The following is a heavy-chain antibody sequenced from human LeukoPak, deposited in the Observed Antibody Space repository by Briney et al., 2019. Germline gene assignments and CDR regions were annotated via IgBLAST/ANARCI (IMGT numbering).Heavy chain of an antibody. CDR1: GLSFNSYW. V-gene: IGHV3-7*04. Sequence: GGSLRLSCAASGLSFNSYWMSWVRRAPGKGLEWVANIKQDGSEKYYVDSAKGRFTISRDNAKSSLYLQMNSLRVEDTALYYCARGTWNFDLWGRGTLLSVSS. CDR2: IKQDGSEK. J-gene: IGHJ2*01. CDR3: ARGTWNFDL.